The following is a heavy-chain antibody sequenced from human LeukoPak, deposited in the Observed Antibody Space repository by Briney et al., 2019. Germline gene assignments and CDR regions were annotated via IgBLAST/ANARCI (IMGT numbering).Heavy chain of an antibody. CDR1: GGSINYYC. CDR3: ARGKAAAASTLPFDP. V-gene: IGHV4-59*01. D-gene: IGHD6-13*01. Sequence: SETLSLTCTVSGGSINYYCWNWIRQPPGKGLEWIGHIYYSGSTNYNSSLKSRVTISVDTSRNQFSLKLSSLTAADTAVYYCARGKAAAASTLPFDPWGRGTLVTVSS. CDR2: IYYSGST. J-gene: IGHJ5*02.